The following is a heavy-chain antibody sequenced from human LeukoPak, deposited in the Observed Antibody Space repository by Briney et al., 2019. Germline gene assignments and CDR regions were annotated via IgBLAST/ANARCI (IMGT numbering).Heavy chain of an antibody. CDR1: AATFTSYA. D-gene: IGHD6-13*01. V-gene: IGHV1-69*05. J-gene: IGHJ5*02. CDR2: IIPTIGTA. CDR3: ASARRRSSWDFRFDP. Sequence: SGTLSCSASAATFTSYAISWDCQASGPPLEWKGGIIPTIGTANYAQKFQGRVTITTDESTSTAYMELSSLRSEDTAVYCCASARRRSSWDFRFDPWGQGTLVTVSS.